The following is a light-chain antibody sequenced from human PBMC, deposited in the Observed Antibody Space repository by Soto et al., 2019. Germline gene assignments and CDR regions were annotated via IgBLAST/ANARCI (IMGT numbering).Light chain of an antibody. CDR1: QSISNY. J-gene: IGKJ4*01. Sequence: DIEMTQSPSSLSASVGDRVTITCRASQSISNYLNWYQHKPGKAPKLLIYAGSSFQSGGPTMFSGSGSGTDFTLTISSLQPEDFATYYCQQSYGTPLTFGGGTKVEIK. CDR3: QQSYGTPLT. CDR2: AGS. V-gene: IGKV1-39*01.